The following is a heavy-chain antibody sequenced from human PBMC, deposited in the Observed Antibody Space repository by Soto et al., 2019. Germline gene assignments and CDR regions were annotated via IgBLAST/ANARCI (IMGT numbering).Heavy chain of an antibody. D-gene: IGHD3-22*01. Sequence: QVQLVESGGGVVQPGRSLRLSCAASGFTFSSYAMHWVRQAPGKGLEWVAVISYDGSNKYYADSVKGRFTISRDNSKNTLYLQMNSLRAEDTAVYYCARVRGITMIVGRVGAFDIWGQGTMVTVSS. CDR2: ISYDGSNK. V-gene: IGHV3-30-3*01. CDR3: ARVRGITMIVGRVGAFDI. J-gene: IGHJ3*02. CDR1: GFTFSSYA.